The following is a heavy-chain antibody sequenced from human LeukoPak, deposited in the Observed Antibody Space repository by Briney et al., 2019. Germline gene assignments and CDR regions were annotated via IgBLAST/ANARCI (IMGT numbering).Heavy chain of an antibody. CDR3: AIDLGWLQFGY. CDR2: VSPNGETA. Sequence: GGSLRLSCAASGFIFRNYGMNWVRQPPGKGLEWVSGVSPNGETAYYADSVKGRFTISRDNSKNTVYLQVRSLRAEDTAVYYCAIDLGWLQFGYWGQGALVTVPS. V-gene: IGHV3-23*01. J-gene: IGHJ4*02. CDR1: GFIFRNYG. D-gene: IGHD3-22*01.